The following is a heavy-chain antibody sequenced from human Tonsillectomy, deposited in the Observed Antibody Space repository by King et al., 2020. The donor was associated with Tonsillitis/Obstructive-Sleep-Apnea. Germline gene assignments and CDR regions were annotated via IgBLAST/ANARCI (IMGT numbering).Heavy chain of an antibody. J-gene: IGHJ4*02. CDR3: ARDVTGQLVNFDV. CDR2: ISTSSSYT. D-gene: IGHD6-6*01. V-gene: IGHV3-11*05. CDR1: GFPFGDYY. Sequence: VQLVESGGGLVKPGGSLRLSCAASGFPFGDYYMSWIRQAPGKGLEWVSYISTSSSYTDYADSVKGRFTISRDNAKGSLYLQMNSLRAEDTGVYYCARDVTGQLVNFDVWGQGTLVTVSS.